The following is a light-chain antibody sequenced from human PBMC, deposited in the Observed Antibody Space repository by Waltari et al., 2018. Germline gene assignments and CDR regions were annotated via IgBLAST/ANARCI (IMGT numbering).Light chain of an antibody. CDR2: RAS. CDR3: QHYTSDSKT. Sequence: DVQMIQSPSTLSASVGDRVPITCRASQSISRFLAWYQQSPGTAPKLLIYRASTLQSGVPSRFSGSGSGTEFTLTISSLQPDDFATYYCQHYTSDSKTFGQGTKVEI. CDR1: QSISRF. J-gene: IGKJ1*01. V-gene: IGKV1-5*03.